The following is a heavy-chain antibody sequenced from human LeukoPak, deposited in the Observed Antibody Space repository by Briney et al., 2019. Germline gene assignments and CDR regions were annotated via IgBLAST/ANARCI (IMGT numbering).Heavy chain of an antibody. CDR3: AKCIVGATAPFDY. CDR2: ISGSGGST. CDR1: GFTFSSYA. Sequence: GGSLRLSCAASGFTFSSYAMSWVRQAPGKGLEWVSAISGSGGSTYYADSVKGRFTISRDNSKDTLYLQMNSLRAEDTAVYYCAKCIVGATAPFDYWGQGTLVTVSS. D-gene: IGHD1-26*01. J-gene: IGHJ4*02. V-gene: IGHV3-23*01.